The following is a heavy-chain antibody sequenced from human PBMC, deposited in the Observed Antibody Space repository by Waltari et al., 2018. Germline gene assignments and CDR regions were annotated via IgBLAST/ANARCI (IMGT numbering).Heavy chain of an antibody. Sequence: QPQLQESGPGLVKPSETLSLTCNVSGDSISSSGFYWVWFRQSPGKGLEWIGSIYYDGSTYYSPSLRSRVTISADTSKNQFSLKLTSVTAADTAVYYCAAENPTRSYDLDAWGQGILVTASS. CDR3: AAENPTRSYDLDA. D-gene: IGHD3-16*01. J-gene: IGHJ5*02. CDR2: IYYDGST. V-gene: IGHV4-39*01. CDR1: GDSISSSGFY.